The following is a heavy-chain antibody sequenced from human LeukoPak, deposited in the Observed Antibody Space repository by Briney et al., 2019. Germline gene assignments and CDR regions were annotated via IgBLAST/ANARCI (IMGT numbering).Heavy chain of an antibody. V-gene: IGHV3-23*01. CDR3: ARDPNGDYIGAFDM. D-gene: IGHD4-17*01. CDR1: GFTFSAYA. Sequence: AGGSLRLSCAVSGFTFSAYAMMWVRQAPGKGPEWVSAIRGGGGSAFYADSVKGRFTISRDNSKYTLFLQMNSLRAEDTAVYYCARDPNGDYIGAFDMWGPGTMVTVSS. CDR2: IRGGGGSA. J-gene: IGHJ3*02.